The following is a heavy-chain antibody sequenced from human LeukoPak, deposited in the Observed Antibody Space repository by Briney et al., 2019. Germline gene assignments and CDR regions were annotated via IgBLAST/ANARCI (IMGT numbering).Heavy chain of an antibody. Sequence: GGSLRLSCAASGFTFSSYAMSWVRQAPGTGLEWVSTISGSGGTYFADSVKGRFTISRDNAKNSLYLQMNSLRGEDTAVYYCARGRWFDPWGQGTLVTVSS. CDR3: ARGRWFDP. CDR1: GFTFSSYA. CDR2: ISGSGGT. V-gene: IGHV3-23*01. J-gene: IGHJ5*02.